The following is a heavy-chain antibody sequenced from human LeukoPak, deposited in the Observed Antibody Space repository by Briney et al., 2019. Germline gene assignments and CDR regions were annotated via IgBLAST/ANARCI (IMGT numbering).Heavy chain of an antibody. V-gene: IGHV1-8*01. J-gene: IGHJ6*02. Sequence: ASVKVSCKTSGDTFTSYDMNWVRQATGQGLEWMGWMNPNSGNTVYAQKFRGRVTMTGDTSTSTDYMELSSLRSEDTAVYYCARGGTLVQGVTILYGMDVWGQGTTVTVSS. CDR1: GDTFTSYD. D-gene: IGHD3-10*01. CDR3: ARGGTLVQGVTILYGMDV. CDR2: MNPNSGNT.